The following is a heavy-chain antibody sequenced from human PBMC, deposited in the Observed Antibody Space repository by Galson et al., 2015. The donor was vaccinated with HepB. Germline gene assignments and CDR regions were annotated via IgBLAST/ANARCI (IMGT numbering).Heavy chain of an antibody. CDR2: IWHSGTNK. CDR1: GFPFSTFG. Sequence: SLRLSCAASGFPFSTFGMHWVRQAPGRGLEWVAVIWHSGTNKYYADSVKGRFTISRDNSKNTLYLQMNSLRADNTAVYYCAREGFSGYSVDYWGQGTLVTVSS. CDR3: AREGFSGYSVDY. V-gene: IGHV3-33*01. J-gene: IGHJ4*02. D-gene: IGHD3-22*01.